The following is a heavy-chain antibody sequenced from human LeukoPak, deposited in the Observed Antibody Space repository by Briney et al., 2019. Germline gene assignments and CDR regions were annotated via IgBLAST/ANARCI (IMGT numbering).Heavy chain of an antibody. V-gene: IGHV1-24*01. CDR2: FDPEDGET. CDR1: GYTLTELS. D-gene: IGHD1-26*01. Sequence: ASVKVSCKVSGYTLTELSMHWVRQAPGKGLEWMGGFDPEDGETIYAQKFQGRVTMTEDTSTDTAYMELNSLRSEDTAVYYCATDLYVGATTAWWYWGQGTLVTVSS. J-gene: IGHJ4*02. CDR3: ATDLYVGATTAWWY.